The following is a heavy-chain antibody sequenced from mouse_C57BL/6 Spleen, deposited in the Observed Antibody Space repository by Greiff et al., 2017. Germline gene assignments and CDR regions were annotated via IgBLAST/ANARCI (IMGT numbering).Heavy chain of an antibody. CDR1: GFNIKDDY. Sequence: EVKLLESGAELVRPGASVKLSCTASGFNIKDDYMHWVKQRPEQGLEWIGWIDPENGDTEYASKFQGKATITADTSSNTAYLQLSSLTSEDTAVYYCTTKGYYGSSWFAYWGQGTLVTVSA. J-gene: IGHJ3*01. CDR2: IDPENGDT. V-gene: IGHV14-4*01. CDR3: TTKGYYGSSWFAY. D-gene: IGHD1-1*01.